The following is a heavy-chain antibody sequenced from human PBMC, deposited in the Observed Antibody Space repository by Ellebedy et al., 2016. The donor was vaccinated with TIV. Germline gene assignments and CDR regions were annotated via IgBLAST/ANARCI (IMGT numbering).Heavy chain of an antibody. CDR1: GYTFSTHY. CDR2: VDPTGGSP. J-gene: IGHJ4*02. CDR3: ARFEASSFEY. D-gene: IGHD3-9*01. V-gene: IGHV1-46*01. Sequence: ASVKVSCKASGYTFSTHYIHWVRQAPGQGLEWMGIVDPTGGSPTYSQKFQGRLTMTRDTSKSTVSMELSSLRSEDTAIYYCARFEASSFEYWGQGTLVTVSS.